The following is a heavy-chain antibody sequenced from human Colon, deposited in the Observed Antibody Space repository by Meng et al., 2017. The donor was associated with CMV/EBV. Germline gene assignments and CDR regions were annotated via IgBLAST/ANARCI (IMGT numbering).Heavy chain of an antibody. CDR1: GYTFTGYY. CDR3: ARRVATNSFDY. D-gene: IGHD5-24*01. CDR2: IFPNSGVT. J-gene: IGHJ4*02. Sequence: SVKVSCKASGYTFTGYYVHWVRQAPRRGLEWMGCIFPNSGVTNYAQKFQGRVTMTRDTSINTTYMELTSLTSDDTAVYYCARRVATNSFDYWGQGTLVTVSS. V-gene: IGHV1-2*02.